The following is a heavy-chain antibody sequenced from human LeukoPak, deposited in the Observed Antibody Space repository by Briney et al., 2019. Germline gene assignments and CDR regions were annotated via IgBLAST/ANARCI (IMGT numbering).Heavy chain of an antibody. Sequence: PGGSLRLSCAASGFTFDDYGMSWVRQAPGKGLEWVSGINWNGGSTGYADSVKGRFTISRDSAKNSLYLQMNSLRAEDTALYYCARDPHLVGSRPGDYWGQGTLVTVSS. CDR2: INWNGGST. CDR3: ARDPHLVGSRPGDY. D-gene: IGHD1-26*01. J-gene: IGHJ4*02. V-gene: IGHV3-20*04. CDR1: GFTFDDYG.